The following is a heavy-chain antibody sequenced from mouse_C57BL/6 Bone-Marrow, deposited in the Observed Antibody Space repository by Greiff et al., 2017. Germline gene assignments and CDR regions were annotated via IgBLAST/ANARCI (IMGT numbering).Heavy chain of an antibody. J-gene: IGHJ2*03. D-gene: IGHD2-3*01. V-gene: IGHV1-55*01. CDR1: GYTLTNYC. Sequence: QVQLQQPGAELVRPGASVKLSCKASGYTLTNYCMTWVKQRPEQGLEWIGWIDPEIGGTDYAEKFKGKATLTLDTSSNTAYLQLSSLTSEDSAVYYCSAYDGNDLDFWGRGTGPTVAA. CDR2: IDPEIGGT. CDR3: SAYDGNDLDF.